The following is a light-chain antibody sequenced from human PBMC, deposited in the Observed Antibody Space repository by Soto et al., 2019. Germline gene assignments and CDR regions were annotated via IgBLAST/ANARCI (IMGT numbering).Light chain of an antibody. CDR2: KAS. V-gene: IGKV1-5*03. CDR1: QSISNL. Sequence: DIQMTQSPSTLSTSVGDRVTITCRASQSISNLLAWYQQKPGKAPELLIYKASMLQSGVPSRFSGSGSGTEFTLTISSLQPDDFATYYCQQFNTYPYTFGQGTKLEIK. CDR3: QQFNTYPYT. J-gene: IGKJ2*01.